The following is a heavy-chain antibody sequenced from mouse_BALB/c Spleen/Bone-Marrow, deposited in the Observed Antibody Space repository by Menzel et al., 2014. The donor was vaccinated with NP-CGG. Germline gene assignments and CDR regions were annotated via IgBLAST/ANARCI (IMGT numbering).Heavy chain of an antibody. J-gene: IGHJ3*01. V-gene: IGHV4-1*02. Sequence: EVMLVESGGGLVQPGGSLKLSCAASGFDFSRYWMSWVRQAPGKGLQWIGEINPESNTINYTPSLEDKFIISRDNAKNTLYLQMSKVRSEDTALYCCARLGYYGWFAYWGQGTLVTVSA. CDR2: INPESNTI. CDR1: GFDFSRYW. CDR3: ARLGYYGWFAY. D-gene: IGHD2-3*01.